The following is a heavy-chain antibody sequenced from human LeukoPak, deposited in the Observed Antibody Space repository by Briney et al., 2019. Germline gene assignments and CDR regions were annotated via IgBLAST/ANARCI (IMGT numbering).Heavy chain of an antibody. V-gene: IGHV4-61*01. CDR1: GGSVSSGSYY. J-gene: IGHJ6*04. D-gene: IGHD6-19*01. Sequence: SETLSLTCTVSGGSVSSGSYYWSWIRQPPGKGLEWIGYIYYSGSNNYNPSLKSRVTISVDTSKNQFSLKLSSVTAADTAVYYCAIDKVAGTLISDYYYYGMDVWGKGTTVTVSS. CDR3: AIDKVAGTLISDYYYYGMDV. CDR2: IYYSGSN.